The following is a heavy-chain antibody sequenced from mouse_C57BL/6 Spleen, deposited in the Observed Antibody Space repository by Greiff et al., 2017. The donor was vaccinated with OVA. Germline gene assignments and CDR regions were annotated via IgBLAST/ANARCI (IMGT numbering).Heavy chain of an antibody. CDR1: GFTFTDYY. Sequence: EVKLMESGGGLVQPGGSLSLSCAASGFTFTDYYMSWVRQPPGKALEWLGFIRNKANGYTTEYSASVKGRFTISRDNSQSILYLQMNALRAEDSATYYCARYMGGREGFDYWGQGTTLTVSS. V-gene: IGHV7-3*01. D-gene: IGHD3-3*01. J-gene: IGHJ2*01. CDR3: ARYMGGREGFDY. CDR2: IRNKANGYTT.